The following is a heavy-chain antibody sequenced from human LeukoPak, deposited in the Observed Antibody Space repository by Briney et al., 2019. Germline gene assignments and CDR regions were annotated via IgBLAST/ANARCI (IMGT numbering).Heavy chain of an antibody. V-gene: IGHV1-2*02. J-gene: IGHJ4*02. D-gene: IGHD3-22*01. Sequence: ASVKVSCKASGYTFTGYYMHWVRQAPGQGLEWMGWINPNSGGTNYAQKFQGRVTMTRDTSISTAYMELSRLRSDDTAAYYCARFPLYDSSGYPDYWGQGTLVTVSS. CDR3: ARFPLYDSSGYPDY. CDR2: INPNSGGT. CDR1: GYTFTGYY.